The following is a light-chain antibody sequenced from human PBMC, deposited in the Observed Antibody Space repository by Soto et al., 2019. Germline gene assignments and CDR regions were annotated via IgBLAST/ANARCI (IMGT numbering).Light chain of an antibody. CDR1: QSISSW. V-gene: IGKV1-5*01. CDR3: QQYNSYSL. J-gene: IGKJ1*01. Sequence: DIQMTQSPSTLSASVGDRVTITCRASQSISSWLAWYQQKPGKAPKLLIYDASSLESGVPSRFSGSGSGTEFTLTISSLQPGDFATYYCQQYNSYSLFGQGTKVDIK. CDR2: DAS.